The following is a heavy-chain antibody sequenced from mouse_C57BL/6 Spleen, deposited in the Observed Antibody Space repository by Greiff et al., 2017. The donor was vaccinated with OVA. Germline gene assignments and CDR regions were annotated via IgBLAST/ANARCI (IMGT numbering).Heavy chain of an antibody. J-gene: IGHJ1*03. Sequence: VKLQQPGTELVKPGASVKLSCKASGYTFTSYWMHWVKQRPGQGLEWIGNINPSNGGTNYNEKFKSKATLTVDKSSSTAYMQLSSLTSEDSAVYYCARWDYGSSHWYFDVWGTGTTVTVSS. CDR1: GYTFTSYW. CDR3: ARWDYGSSHWYFDV. V-gene: IGHV1-53*01. CDR2: INPSNGGT. D-gene: IGHD1-1*01.